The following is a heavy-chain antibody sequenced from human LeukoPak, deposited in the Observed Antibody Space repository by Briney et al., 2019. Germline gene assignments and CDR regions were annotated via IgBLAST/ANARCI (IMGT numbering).Heavy chain of an antibody. J-gene: IGHJ4*02. CDR1: GGTFSSYA. CDR3: ARDPRYYFDY. CDR2: IIPILGIA. V-gene: IGHV1-69*04. Sequence: SVKVSCKASGGTFSSYAISWVRQAPGQGLEWMGRIIPILGIANYAQKFQGRVTITADKSTSTAYMELSSLRSEDTAVYYCARDPRYYFDYWRQGTLVTVSP.